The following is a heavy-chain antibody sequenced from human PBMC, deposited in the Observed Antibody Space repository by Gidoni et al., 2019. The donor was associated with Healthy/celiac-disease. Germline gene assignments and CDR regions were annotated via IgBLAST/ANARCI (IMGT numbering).Heavy chain of an antibody. CDR1: GFTFSSYS. J-gene: IGHJ4*02. CDR3: ARDGIAARPGGYFDY. D-gene: IGHD6-6*01. Sequence: EVQLVESGGGLVKPGGSLRLSCAASGFTFSSYSMNWVRQAPGKGLEWVSSISSSSSYIYYADSVKGRFTISRDNAKNSLYLQMNSLRAEDTAVYYCARDGIAARPGGYFDYWGQGTLVTVSS. CDR2: ISSSSSYI. V-gene: IGHV3-21*01.